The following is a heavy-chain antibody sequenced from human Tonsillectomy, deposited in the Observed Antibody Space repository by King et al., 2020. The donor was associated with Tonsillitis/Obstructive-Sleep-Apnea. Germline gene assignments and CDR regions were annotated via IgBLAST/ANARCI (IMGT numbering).Heavy chain of an antibody. D-gene: IGHD3-16*01. CDR1: GFIFSVFA. V-gene: IGHV3-30*07. CDR2: ISYDGSSN. Sequence: VQLVESGGGGVQPGRSLRLSWEGSGFIFSVFAMHWVRQAPGKGLEWVALISYDGSSNLFADSVKGRFTISRDNSKNTLYLHMTSLRAEDTAVYYCAREGATHDAFDIWGQGTMVTVSS. J-gene: IGHJ3*02. CDR3: AREGATHDAFDI.